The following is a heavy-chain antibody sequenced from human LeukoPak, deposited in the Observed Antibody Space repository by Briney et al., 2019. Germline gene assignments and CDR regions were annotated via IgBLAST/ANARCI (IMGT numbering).Heavy chain of an antibody. J-gene: IGHJ6*02. V-gene: IGHV1-69*13. CDR3: ARGGGIFGVLTTAHYYGMDV. CDR2: INPIFRTA. CDR1: GGTFINSA. D-gene: IGHD3-3*01. Sequence: GASVKVSCKASGGTFINSAISWVRQAPGQGLEWMGGINPIFRTANYAHKFQGKVTITADESTSTAYMGLSSLRFEDTAVYYCARGGGIFGVLTTAHYYGMDVWGQGTTVIVSS.